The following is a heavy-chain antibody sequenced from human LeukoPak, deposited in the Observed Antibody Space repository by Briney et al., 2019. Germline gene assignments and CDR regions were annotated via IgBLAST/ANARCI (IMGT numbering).Heavy chain of an antibody. CDR2: IRQDGSEK. J-gene: IGHJ4*02. V-gene: IGHV3-7*04. D-gene: IGHD6-13*01. Sequence: GGCLRLSCAASGFTFRNFWMSWVRQAPGKGLEWVANIRQDGSEKYYVDSAKGRFTISRDNAKNSLYLQMNSLRAEDTAAYYCARHSSSWEFDQWGQGTLVIVSS. CDR1: GFTFRNFW. CDR3: ARHSSSWEFDQ.